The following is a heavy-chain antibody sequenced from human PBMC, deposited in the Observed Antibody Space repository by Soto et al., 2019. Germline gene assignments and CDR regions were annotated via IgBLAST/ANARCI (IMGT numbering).Heavy chain of an antibody. CDR3: ARVHVDTAMVTSSVNYYYYGMDV. J-gene: IGHJ6*02. CDR2: IIPIFGTA. Sequence: SVKVSCKASGGTFSSYAISWLRQAPGQGLEWMGGIIPIFGTANYAQKFQGRVTITADESTSTAYMELSSLRSEDTAVYYCARVHVDTAMVTSSVNYYYYGMDVWGQGTTVTVSS. D-gene: IGHD5-18*01. V-gene: IGHV1-69*13. CDR1: GGTFSSYA.